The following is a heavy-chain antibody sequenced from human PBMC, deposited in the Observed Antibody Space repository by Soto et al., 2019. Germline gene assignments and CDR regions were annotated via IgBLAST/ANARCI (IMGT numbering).Heavy chain of an antibody. D-gene: IGHD3-10*01. V-gene: IGHV3-23*01. CDR2: IRGRGDST. CDR1: GFTFSSYA. Sequence: GGSLRLSCAASGFTFSSYAMSWVRQAPKKGLEWVSGIRGRGDSTYYADSVKGRFTISRDKSKNTLYLQMNSLRAEDTALYYCAKLTNYYGSPSYSGWLDPWGQGTLVTVSS. J-gene: IGHJ5*02. CDR3: AKLTNYYGSPSYSGWLDP.